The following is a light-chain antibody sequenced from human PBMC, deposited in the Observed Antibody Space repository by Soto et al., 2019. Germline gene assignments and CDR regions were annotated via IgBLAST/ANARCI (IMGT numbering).Light chain of an antibody. Sequence: EIVLTQSPGTLSLSPGERTTLSCRASQSVSSNHLAWYQQKPGQAPRLLIYGSSTRATGIPDRFSGSGSGTDFTLTISRLEPEDFAVYFCHLYGASPQHTFGQGTKVEIK. V-gene: IGKV3-20*01. CDR2: GSS. CDR3: HLYGASPQHT. CDR1: QSVSSNH. J-gene: IGKJ2*01.